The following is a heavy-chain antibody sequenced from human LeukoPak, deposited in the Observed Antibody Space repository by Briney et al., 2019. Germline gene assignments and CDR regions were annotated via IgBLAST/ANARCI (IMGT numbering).Heavy chain of an antibody. J-gene: IGHJ6*02. V-gene: IGHV3-23*01. Sequence: GGSLRLSCAGSGFSISSYGMSWVRQAPGKGLEWVSAISGSGGDTYYADSVKGRFTISRDNSKNTLYMQMNSLAAEDTAVYYCAKRAPMVRGRTDYQYGMDVWGQGTTVTVSS. CDR2: ISGSGGDT. D-gene: IGHD3-10*01. CDR3: AKRAPMVRGRTDYQYGMDV. CDR1: GFSISSYG.